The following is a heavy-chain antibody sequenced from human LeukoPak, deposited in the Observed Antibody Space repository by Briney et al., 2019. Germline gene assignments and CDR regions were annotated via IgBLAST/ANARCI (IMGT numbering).Heavy chain of an antibody. D-gene: IGHD4-17*01. CDR3: ARGAYGDK. J-gene: IGHJ4*02. CDR2: ISTQSGNT. Sequence: ASVKVSCEASGYTLTSYGINWMRQAPGQGLEWMGWISTQSGNTSYAQKVQGRLTLTTDRSTNTAYMELRSLRSDDTAVYYCARGAYGDKWGQGTMVTVSS. CDR1: GYTLTSYG. V-gene: IGHV1-18*01.